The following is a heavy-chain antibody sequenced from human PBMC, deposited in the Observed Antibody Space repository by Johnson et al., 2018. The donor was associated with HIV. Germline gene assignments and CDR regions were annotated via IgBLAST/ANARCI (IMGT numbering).Heavy chain of an antibody. Sequence: VQLVESGGGLIQPGGSLRLSCAASGFTVSSNYMGWVRQAPGKGLEWVSFISGGEDDTYYADSVKGRFTISRDNSKTTLYLQMNSLRDEDTAVYYCANSLLLDAFNIWGQGTMVTVSS. V-gene: IGHV3-53*01. D-gene: IGHD2-15*01. CDR1: GFTVSSNY. CDR2: ISGGEDDT. CDR3: ANSLLLDAFNI. J-gene: IGHJ3*02.